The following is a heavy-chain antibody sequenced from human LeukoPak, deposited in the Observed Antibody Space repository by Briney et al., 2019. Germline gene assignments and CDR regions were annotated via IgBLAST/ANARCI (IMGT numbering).Heavy chain of an antibody. CDR2: IYTSGST. Sequence: SETLSLTCTVSGGSISSYYWSWIRQPAGKGLEWIGRIYTSGSTNYNPSLKSRVTMSVDTSKNQFSLKLSSVTAADTAVYYCARGTYYYDSSGCDDAFDIWGQGTMVTVSS. J-gene: IGHJ3*02. CDR3: ARGTYYYDSSGCDDAFDI. V-gene: IGHV4-4*07. CDR1: GGSISSYY. D-gene: IGHD3-22*01.